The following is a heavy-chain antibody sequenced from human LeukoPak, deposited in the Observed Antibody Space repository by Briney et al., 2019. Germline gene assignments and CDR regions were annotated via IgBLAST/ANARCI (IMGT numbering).Heavy chain of an antibody. Sequence: PGGSLRLSCAASGFTFSSYAMSWVRQAPGKGLEWVSGISGSGGSTYYADSVKGGFTISRDNSKNTLYLQMKSLTAEDTAVYYCAKGKYGSSPRGAFDIWGQGTVVTVSS. D-gene: IGHD6-13*01. CDR3: AKGKYGSSPRGAFDI. J-gene: IGHJ3*02. V-gene: IGHV3-23*01. CDR2: ISGSGGST. CDR1: GFTFSSYA.